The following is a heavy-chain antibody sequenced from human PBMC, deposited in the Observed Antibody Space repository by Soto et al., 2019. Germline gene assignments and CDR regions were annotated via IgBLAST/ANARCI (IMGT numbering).Heavy chain of an antibody. CDR3: AKDNSPYSGYNSFDY. CDR2: ISGSGTNT. D-gene: IGHD5-12*01. CDR1: GFTFSSYV. Sequence: VRLLESGGGLIQPGGSLRLSCAASGFTFSSYVMRWVRQAPGTGLEWVSGISGSGTNTYYADSVKGRFTISRDNSKNTLYLQMTSLRAEDTAEYYCAKDNSPYSGYNSFDYWGEGTLVTVSS. V-gene: IGHV3-23*01. J-gene: IGHJ4*02.